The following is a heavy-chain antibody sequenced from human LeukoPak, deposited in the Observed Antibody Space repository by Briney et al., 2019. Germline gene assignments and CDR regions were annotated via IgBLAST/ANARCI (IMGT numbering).Heavy chain of an antibody. V-gene: IGHV4-61*02. CDR3: AREEGFYDTAMWDY. J-gene: IGHJ4*02. CDR2: IYTSGST. CDR1: GGSISSGSYY. Sequence: PSETLSLTCTVSGGSISSGSYYWSWIRQPAGKGLEWIGRIYTSGSTNYNPSLKSRVTIPVDTSKNQFSLKLSSVTAADTAVYYCAREEGFYDTAMWDYWGQGTLVTVSS. D-gene: IGHD3-9*01.